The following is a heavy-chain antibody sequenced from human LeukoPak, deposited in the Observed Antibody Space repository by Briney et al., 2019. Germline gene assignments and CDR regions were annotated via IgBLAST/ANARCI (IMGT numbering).Heavy chain of an antibody. CDR3: ARGPQKNGHSSGYPGYFDY. V-gene: IGHV3-21*01. D-gene: IGHD3-22*01. CDR1: GFTFSSYA. J-gene: IGHJ4*02. CDR2: ISISSTYI. Sequence: GGSLRLSCAASGFTFSSYAMSWVRQAPGKGLEWVSSISISSTYIYYADSMKGRFTISRDNAKNSLYLQMTSLRAEDTAVYYCARGPQKNGHSSGYPGYFDYWGQGTLVTVSS.